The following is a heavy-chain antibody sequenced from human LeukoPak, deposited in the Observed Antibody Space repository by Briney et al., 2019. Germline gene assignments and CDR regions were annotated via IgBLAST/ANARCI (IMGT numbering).Heavy chain of an antibody. Sequence: PSETLSLTCTVSGGSIGSRTYYWGWLRQPPGKGLEWIGSIYYSGSTYYNPSLKSRVTISVDTSKNQFSLELTSVTAADTAVYYCARLPNDDGDYVDYWGQGTLVTVAS. CDR1: GGSIGSRTYY. D-gene: IGHD4-17*01. J-gene: IGHJ4*02. CDR2: IYYSGST. CDR3: ARLPNDDGDYVDY. V-gene: IGHV4-39*01.